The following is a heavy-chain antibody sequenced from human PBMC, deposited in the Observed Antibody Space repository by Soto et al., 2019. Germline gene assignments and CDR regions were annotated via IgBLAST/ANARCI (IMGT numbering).Heavy chain of an antibody. CDR2: IYDSGVT. CDR1: GAIVTSGENY. CDR3: VRDTAHGYTCNV. J-gene: IGHJ3*01. V-gene: IGHV4-30-4*08. D-gene: IGHD5-18*01. Sequence: SETLSLTCSVSGAIVTSGENYWSWVRQPPGKGLEWLGYIYDSGVTSYTPALKSRVTLSLDRPNNQVSLKLRSVTAADTAVYFCVRDTAHGYTCNVWGHGTLATVSS.